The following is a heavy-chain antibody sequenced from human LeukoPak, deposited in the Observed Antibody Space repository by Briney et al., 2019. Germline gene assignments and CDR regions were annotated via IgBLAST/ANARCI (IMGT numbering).Heavy chain of an antibody. V-gene: IGHV1-18*01. CDR3: ARDYELWANWFDP. CDR1: GYTFTSYG. J-gene: IGHJ5*02. D-gene: IGHD5-18*01. CDR2: ISAYNGDT. Sequence: ASVKVSCKSSGYTFTSYGIRWVRQAPGQGLEWMGWISAYNGDTNYAQKLQGRVTMTTDTSPNTTSMELRSLRSADTAVYYCARDYELWANWFDPWGQGTLVTVSS.